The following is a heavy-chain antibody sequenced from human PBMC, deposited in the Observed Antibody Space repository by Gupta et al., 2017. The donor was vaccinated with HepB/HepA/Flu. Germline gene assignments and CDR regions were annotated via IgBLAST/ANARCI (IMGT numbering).Heavy chain of an antibody. J-gene: IGHJ6*02. Sequence: EVQLVESGGALVQPGGSLRLSCAASGFHFSGYWMTWVRQAPGKGLDWVASIKYDGSGKYYVDSVKGRFTISRDNAKNSLYLQMSSLRAEETAVYYCAKDVYIYGYHYIGMDVWGQGTTVTVSS. CDR2: IKYDGSGK. CDR1: GFHFSGYW. CDR3: AKDVYIYGYHYIGMDV. V-gene: IGHV3-7*01. D-gene: IGHD5-18*01.